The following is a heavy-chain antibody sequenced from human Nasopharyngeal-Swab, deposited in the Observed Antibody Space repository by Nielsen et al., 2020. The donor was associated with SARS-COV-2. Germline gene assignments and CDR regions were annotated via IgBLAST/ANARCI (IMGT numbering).Heavy chain of an antibody. Sequence: SETLSLTCTVSGGSISSYYWSWIRQPPGKGLEWIGYIYYSGSTNYNHSLKSRVTISVDTSKNQFSLKLSSVTAADTAVYYCARERVTDKYFDYWGQGTLVTVSS. V-gene: IGHV4-59*01. CDR2: IYYSGST. J-gene: IGHJ4*02. D-gene: IGHD2-21*02. CDR1: GGSISSYY. CDR3: ARERVTDKYFDY.